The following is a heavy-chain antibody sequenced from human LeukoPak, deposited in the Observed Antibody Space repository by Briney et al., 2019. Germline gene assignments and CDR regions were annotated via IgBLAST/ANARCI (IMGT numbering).Heavy chain of an antibody. CDR1: GYTLTELS. CDR2: FDPEDGET. J-gene: IGHJ4*02. V-gene: IGHV1-24*01. D-gene: IGHD6-13*01. CDR3: ATSEDGSSWPTIDY. Sequence: GASVKVSCKVSGYTLTELSMHWVRQAPGKGLEWMGGFDPEDGETIYAQKFQGRVTMTEDTSTDTAYMELSSLRSEDTAVYYCATSEDGSSWPTIDYWGQGTLVTVSS.